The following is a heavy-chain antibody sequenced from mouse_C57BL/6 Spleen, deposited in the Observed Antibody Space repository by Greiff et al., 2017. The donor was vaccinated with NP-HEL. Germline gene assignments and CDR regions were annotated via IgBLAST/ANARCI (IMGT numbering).Heavy chain of an antibody. CDR2: IWSGGST. CDR1: GFSLTSYG. J-gene: IGHJ4*01. CDR3: ARYYGYDNYAMDY. V-gene: IGHV2-2*01. D-gene: IGHD2-2*01. Sequence: VQLQQSGPGLVQPSQSLSITCTVSGFSLTSYGVHWVRQSPGKGLEWLGVIWSGGSTDYNAAFISRLSISKDNSKSQVFFKMNSLQADYTAIYYCARYYGYDNYAMDYWGQGTSVTVSS.